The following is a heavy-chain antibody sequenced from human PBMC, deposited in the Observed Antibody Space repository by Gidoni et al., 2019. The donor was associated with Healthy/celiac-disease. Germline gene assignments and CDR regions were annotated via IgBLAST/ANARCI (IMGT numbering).Heavy chain of an antibody. CDR1: GFTFGYYA. V-gene: IGHV3-49*05. CDR2: IRRKAYGGTT. D-gene: IGHD4-17*01. Sequence: EVQLVESGGGLVKPGRSLRLSCTASGFTFGYYAMSWFRQAPGKGLEWVGFIRRKAYGGTTEYAASVKGRFTISRDDSKSIAYLQMNSLKTEDTAVYYCTRDYGDYGKTDAFDIWGQGTMVTVSS. CDR3: TRDYGDYGKTDAFDI. J-gene: IGHJ3*02.